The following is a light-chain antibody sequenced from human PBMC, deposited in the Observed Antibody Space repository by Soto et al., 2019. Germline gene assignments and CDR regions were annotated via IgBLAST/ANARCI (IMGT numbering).Light chain of an antibody. Sequence: EVVLTQSPVTLSLAPGERATLSCSASQSVGTFLAWYPQKPGQAPRLIIYDTSNRATGIPARFSGTGSGTDFALTISSVEPDYFAVYFGQHRTNWPRTFGQGTKLVIK. CDR1: QSVGTF. V-gene: IGKV3-11*01. CDR2: DTS. J-gene: IGKJ2*01. CDR3: QHRTNWPRT.